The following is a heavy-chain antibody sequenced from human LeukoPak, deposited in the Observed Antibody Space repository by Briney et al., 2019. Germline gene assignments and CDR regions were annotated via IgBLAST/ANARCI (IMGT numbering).Heavy chain of an antibody. CDR2: IRYDGSNK. CDR1: GFTFSSYG. J-gene: IGHJ4*02. V-gene: IGHV3-30*02. Sequence: GGSLRLSCAATGFTFSSYGMHWVRQAPGKGLEWVAFIRYDGSNKFYADSVKGRFTISRDNAKNSLYLQMNSLRAEDTAVYYCARDWRILNYWGQGTLVTVSS. CDR3: ARDWRILNY.